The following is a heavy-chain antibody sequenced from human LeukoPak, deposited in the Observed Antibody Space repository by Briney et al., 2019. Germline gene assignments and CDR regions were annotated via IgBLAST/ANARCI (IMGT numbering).Heavy chain of an antibody. D-gene: IGHD2-15*01. Sequence: GGSLRLSCAASGFSFSSYWMHWVRQAPGKGLVWVSGLNSDGRSTRYADSVKGRFTISRDNAKNTLYLEMNRLRAGDTAVYYCARRYCSSGTCYFSLDYWGQGTLVTVSS. CDR3: ARRYCSSGTCYFSLDY. V-gene: IGHV3-74*01. J-gene: IGHJ4*02. CDR1: GFSFSSYW. CDR2: LNSDGRST.